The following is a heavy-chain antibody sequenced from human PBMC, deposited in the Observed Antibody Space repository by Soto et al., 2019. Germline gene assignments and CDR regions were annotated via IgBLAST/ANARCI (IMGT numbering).Heavy chain of an antibody. D-gene: IGHD3-10*01. V-gene: IGHV4-61*05. CDR2: IYYSGST. CDR1: GGSISSSSYY. CDR3: ARQGFGELHGLVDV. Sequence: SETLSLTCTVSGGSISSSSYYWGWIRQPPGKGLEWIGYIYYSGSTNYNPSLKSRVTISLDRSKNQFSLNLSSVTAADTALYYCARQGFGELHGLVDVWGQGTMVTVS. J-gene: IGHJ6*02.